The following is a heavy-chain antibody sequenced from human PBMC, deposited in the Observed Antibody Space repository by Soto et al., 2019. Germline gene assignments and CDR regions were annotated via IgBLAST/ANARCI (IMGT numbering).Heavy chain of an antibody. CDR2: IKQDGSEK. V-gene: IGHV3-7*01. J-gene: IGHJ4*02. D-gene: IGHD6-19*01. Sequence: EVPLVESGGGLVQPGGSLRLSCAASGFTFSSYWMTWVRQAPGKGLEWVANIKQDGSEKYYVDSVKGRFTISRDNAKNSLYLQMTSLRAADTAVYYCARVGRSSGSLGYWGQGTLVTVSS. CDR3: ARVGRSSGSLGY. CDR1: GFTFSSYW.